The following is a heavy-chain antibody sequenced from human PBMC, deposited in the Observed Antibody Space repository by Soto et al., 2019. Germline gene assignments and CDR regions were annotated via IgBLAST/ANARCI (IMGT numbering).Heavy chain of an antibody. J-gene: IGHJ3*02. Sequence: TGGSLRLSCAASGFTFSDHWMHWARQAAGKGLVWVSRIKGDGSYTNYADSVKGRFTIIRDNAKNTLYLQMNSLRAEDTAVYYCARLGSTNTFDIWGLGTKVTVSS. CDR1: GFTFSDHW. CDR2: IKGDGSYT. CDR3: ARLGSTNTFDI. V-gene: IGHV3-74*01. D-gene: IGHD2-2*01.